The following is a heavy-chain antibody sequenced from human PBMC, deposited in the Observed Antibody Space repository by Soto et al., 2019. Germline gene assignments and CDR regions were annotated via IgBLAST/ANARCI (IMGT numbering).Heavy chain of an antibody. V-gene: IGHV1-18*01. CDR1: GYTFISYG. CDR2: ISAYNGDT. Sequence: QVQLVQSGAEVKKPGASVKVSCKASGYTFISYGISWVRQAPGQGLEWMGWISAYNGDTNYAQKFQGRVTMTTDTSTGTAYMELRSLRSDDTSVYYCARHNSQWPNWSDPWGQGTLVTVSS. J-gene: IGHJ5*02. D-gene: IGHD1-1*01. CDR3: ARHNSQWPNWSDP.